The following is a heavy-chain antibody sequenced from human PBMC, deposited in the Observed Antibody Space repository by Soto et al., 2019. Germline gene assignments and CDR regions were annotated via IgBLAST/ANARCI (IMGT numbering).Heavy chain of an antibody. Sequence: QVQLVQSGAEVKKPGSSVKVSCKASGGTFSSYAISWVRQAPGRGLEWMGGIIPIFGTANYAQKFQGRVTITADESTSTAYMELSSLRSEDTAVYYCARDGFQVGATANLNFDYWGQGTLVTVSS. J-gene: IGHJ4*02. D-gene: IGHD1-26*01. V-gene: IGHV1-69*01. CDR3: ARDGFQVGATANLNFDY. CDR2: IIPIFGTA. CDR1: GGTFSSYA.